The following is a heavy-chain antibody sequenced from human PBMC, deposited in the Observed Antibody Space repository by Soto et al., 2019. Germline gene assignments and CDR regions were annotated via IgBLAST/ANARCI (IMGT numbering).Heavy chain of an antibody. V-gene: IGHV3-11*01. CDR1: GLRFSDYA. D-gene: IGHD6-6*01. CDR2: IDSSGSTS. J-gene: IGHJ4*02. CDR3: AREGRGSSSSVLVY. Sequence: VQLVESGGGLVKPGGSLRLSCAASGLRFSDYAMCRIRQAPGRGLEWISSIDSSGSTSFYSASVKGRSTISRGNAKNSLCLQMNSRSAEDVAVYYCAREGRGSSSSVLVYWGQGTLVTVSS.